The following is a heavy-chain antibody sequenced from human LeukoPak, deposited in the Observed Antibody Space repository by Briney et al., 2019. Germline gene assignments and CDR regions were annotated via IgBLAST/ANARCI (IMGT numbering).Heavy chain of an antibody. CDR2: IYYSGST. V-gene: IGHV4-39*07. J-gene: IGHJ4*02. Sequence: SETLSLTCTVSGGSISSSSYYWGWIRQPPGKGLEWIGSIYYSGSTYYNRSLKSRVTKTVDTDKNGCSLKLSSVTAADTAVYYCASGKREGFDYWGQGTLVTVSS. D-gene: IGHD1-1*01. CDR3: ASGKREGFDY. CDR1: GGSISSSSYY.